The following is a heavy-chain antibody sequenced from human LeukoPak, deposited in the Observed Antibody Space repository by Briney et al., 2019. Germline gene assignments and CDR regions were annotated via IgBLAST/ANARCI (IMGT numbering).Heavy chain of an antibody. V-gene: IGHV4-31*02. Sequence: LEWIGYIYYSGSTYYNPSLKSRVTISVDTSKNQFSLKLSSVTAADTAVYYCARNSAEGFDYWGQGTLVTVSS. J-gene: IGHJ4*02. CDR3: ARNSAEGFDY. CDR2: IYYSGST.